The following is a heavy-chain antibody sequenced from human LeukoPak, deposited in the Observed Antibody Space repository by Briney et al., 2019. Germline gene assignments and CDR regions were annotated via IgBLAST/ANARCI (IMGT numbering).Heavy chain of an antibody. CDR1: GYTFTSYY. CDR3: ARDGPSIAAAGYYYYYYGMDV. V-gene: IGHV1-46*01. CDR2: INPSGGST. D-gene: IGHD6-13*01. Sequence: ASVTVSCTASGYTFTSYYMHWVRQAPGQGLEWMGIINPSGGSTSYAQKFQGRVTMTRDTSTSTVYMELSSLRSEDTAVYYCARDGPSIAAAGYYYYYYGMDVWGQGTTVTVSS. J-gene: IGHJ6*02.